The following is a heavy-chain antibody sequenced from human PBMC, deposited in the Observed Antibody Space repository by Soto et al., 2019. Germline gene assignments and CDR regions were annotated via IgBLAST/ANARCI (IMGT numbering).Heavy chain of an antibody. V-gene: IGHV1-18*01. J-gene: IGHJ6*03. CDR2: ISAYNGNT. D-gene: IGHD3-16*01. CDR3: ARRRGLYDGEGDYYYYYMDV. Sequence: ASVKVSCKASGYTFTSYGISWVRQAPGQGLEWMGWISAYNGNTNYAQKLQGRVTMTTDTSTSTAYMELRSLRSDDTAVYYCARRRGLYDGEGDYYYYYMDVWGKGTTVTVSS. CDR1: GYTFTSYG.